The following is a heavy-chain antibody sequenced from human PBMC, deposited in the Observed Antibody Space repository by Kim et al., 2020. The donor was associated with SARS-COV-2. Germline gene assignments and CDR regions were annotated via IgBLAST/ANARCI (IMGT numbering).Heavy chain of an antibody. J-gene: IGHJ4*02. V-gene: IGHV1-46*01. D-gene: IGHD6-13*01. Sequence: SYAQKFQGRVTMTRDTSTSTVYMELSSLRSEDTAVYYCARDGAASTYFDYWGQGTLVTVSS. CDR3: ARDGAASTYFDY.